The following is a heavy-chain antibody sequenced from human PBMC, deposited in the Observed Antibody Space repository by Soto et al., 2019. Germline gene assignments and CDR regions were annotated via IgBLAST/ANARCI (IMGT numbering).Heavy chain of an antibody. V-gene: IGHV1-46*01. CDR1: GYTFTSYY. CDR2: INPSGGST. Sequence: ASVKVSCRASGYTFTSYYMHWVRQAPGQGLEWMGIINPSGGSTSYAQKFQGRVTMTRDTSTSTVYMELSSLRSEDTAVYYCAREYGGNSNYYYYYGMDVWGQGTTVTVSS. CDR3: AREYGGNSNYYYYYGMDV. J-gene: IGHJ6*02. D-gene: IGHD2-21*02.